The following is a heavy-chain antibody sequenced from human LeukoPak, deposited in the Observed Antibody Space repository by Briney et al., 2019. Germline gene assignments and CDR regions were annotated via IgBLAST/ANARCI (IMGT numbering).Heavy chain of an antibody. V-gene: IGHV3-23*01. Sequence: GGSLRLSCAASGFTFSSFAMTWVRQAPGKGLEWVSGFDGNGPNTYYADSVKGRFTISRDNSKNTLYLQMNSLRAEDTALYYCAKDDGDSAKGYYFDYWGQGTLVAVSS. CDR2: FDGNGPNT. CDR3: AKDDGDSAKGYYFDY. J-gene: IGHJ4*02. CDR1: GFTFSSFA. D-gene: IGHD4-17*01.